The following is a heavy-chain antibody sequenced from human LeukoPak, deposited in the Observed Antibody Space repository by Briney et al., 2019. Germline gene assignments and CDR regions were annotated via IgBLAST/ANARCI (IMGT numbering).Heavy chain of an antibody. V-gene: IGHV3-9*01. CDR1: GFTFDDYA. D-gene: IGHD3-16*01. J-gene: IGHJ4*02. Sequence: PGGSLRFSCAASGFTFDDYAMHWVRHAPGRGLGWVSGISWNSGSIGYADSVKGRFTISRDNAKNSLYLQMNSLRAEDTALYYCAKGTMITVGGVTHFDYWGQGTLVTVSS. CDR3: AKGTMITVGGVTHFDY. CDR2: ISWNSGSI.